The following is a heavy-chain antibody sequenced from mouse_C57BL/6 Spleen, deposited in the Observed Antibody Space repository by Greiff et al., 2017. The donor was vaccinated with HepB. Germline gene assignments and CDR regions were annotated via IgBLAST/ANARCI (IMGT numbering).Heavy chain of an antibody. CDR1: GFTFSSYT. Sequence: EVQVVESGGGLVKPGGSLKLSCAASGFTFSSYTMSWVRQTPEKRLEWVATISGGGGNTYYPDSVKGRFTISRDNAKNTLYLQMSSLRSEDTALYYCARIYYDYGAVDYWGQGTTLTVSS. CDR3: ARIYYDYGAVDY. V-gene: IGHV5-9*01. CDR2: ISGGGGNT. D-gene: IGHD2-4*01. J-gene: IGHJ2*01.